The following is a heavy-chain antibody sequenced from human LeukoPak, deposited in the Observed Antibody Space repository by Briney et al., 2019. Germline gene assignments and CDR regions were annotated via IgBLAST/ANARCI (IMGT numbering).Heavy chain of an antibody. Sequence: PGGSLRLSCAASGFTFSSNGMNWVRQAPGKGLDFIAYISSTGATIYYADSLKGRFTISRDNATNSLYLQMNSLRDEDTAVYFCARANSLMVRGVISYFDSWGQGTLATVSS. CDR1: GFTFSSNG. CDR3: ARANSLMVRGVISYFDS. V-gene: IGHV3-48*02. J-gene: IGHJ4*02. CDR2: ISSTGATI. D-gene: IGHD3-10*01.